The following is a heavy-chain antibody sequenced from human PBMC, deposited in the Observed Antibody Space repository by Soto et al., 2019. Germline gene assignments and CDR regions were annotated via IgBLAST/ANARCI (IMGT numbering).Heavy chain of an antibody. D-gene: IGHD2-15*01. V-gene: IGHV1-8*01. CDR2: MNPFSGNA. CDR1: GYTFTSYD. J-gene: IGHJ4*02. Sequence: QVQLVQSGAEVKKPGASVRVSCKASGYTFTSYDIYWVRQATGQGLEWMGWMNPFSGNAVYTQKFQDRVTMTRDTSINTAYMEMSGLRSEDTAVYYCTRGQGYHWGQGSLVTVS. CDR3: TRGQGYH.